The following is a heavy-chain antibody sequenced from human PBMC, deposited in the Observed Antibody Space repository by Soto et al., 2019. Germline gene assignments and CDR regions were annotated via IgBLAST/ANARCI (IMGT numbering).Heavy chain of an antibody. Sequence: GGSLRLSCAASGFISSTYAMNWVRQTPGKGLEWVSAISSSGDSAYYAESVRGRFSISRDNSINTLYLQMRSLRPEDTAVYYCAHPRGYGVFDAVDIWGQGTMVTVS. D-gene: IGHD4-17*01. CDR1: GFISSTYA. J-gene: IGHJ3*02. V-gene: IGHV3-23*01. CDR3: AHPRGYGVFDAVDI. CDR2: ISSSGDSA.